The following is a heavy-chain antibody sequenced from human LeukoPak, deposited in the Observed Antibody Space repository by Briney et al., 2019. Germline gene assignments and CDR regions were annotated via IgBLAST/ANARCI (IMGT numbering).Heavy chain of an antibody. J-gene: IGHJ4*02. CDR2: MNPNSGNT. V-gene: IGHV1-8*01. D-gene: IGHD1-26*01. Sequence: ASVKVSCKASGYTFSSYDIHWVRQATGQGLEWMGWMNPNSGNTVYAQKFQGRVTITRNTSMNTAYLELRSLKSEDTAVYYCARGTWDRRRNSRSDYFDYWGQGALVTVSS. CDR1: GYTFSSYD. CDR3: ARGTWDRRRNSRSDYFDY.